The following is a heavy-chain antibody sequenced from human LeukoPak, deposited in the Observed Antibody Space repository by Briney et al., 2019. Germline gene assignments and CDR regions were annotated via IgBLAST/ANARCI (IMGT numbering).Heavy chain of an antibody. D-gene: IGHD2-8*01. CDR2: INLSGGGT. CDR1: GYTFTSYY. Sequence: ASVKVSCKASGYTFTSYYMYWVRQAPGQGLEWMGLINLSGGGTSYAQKFEGRVTMTRDTSTSTVYMELRSLRSEDTAVYYCARIVYPYGMDVWGKGTTVTVSS. J-gene: IGHJ6*04. V-gene: IGHV1-46*01. CDR3: ARIVYPYGMDV.